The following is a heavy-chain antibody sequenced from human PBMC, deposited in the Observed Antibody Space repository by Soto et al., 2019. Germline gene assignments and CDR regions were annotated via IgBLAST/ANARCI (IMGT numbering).Heavy chain of an antibody. CDR2: ISGSGGST. CDR1: GLTFSSYA. Sequence: PGGSLRLSCAASGLTFSSYAMSWVRRAPGKGLEWVSAISGSGGSTYYADSVKGRFTISRDNSKNTLYLQMNSLRAEDTAVYYCAKDRGRYDFWSGYFDYWGQGTLVTVSS. D-gene: IGHD3-3*01. J-gene: IGHJ4*02. V-gene: IGHV3-23*01. CDR3: AKDRGRYDFWSGYFDY.